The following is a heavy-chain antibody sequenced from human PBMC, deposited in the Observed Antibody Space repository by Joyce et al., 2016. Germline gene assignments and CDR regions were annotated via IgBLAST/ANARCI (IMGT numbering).Heavy chain of an antibody. CDR3: ARGGTSSDHYFFYTLDV. CDR2: IIPFSGAA. V-gene: IGHV1-69*12. D-gene: IGHD1-14*01. CDR1: GGAFSNFT. Sequence: QVLLVQSGATVKRPGSSLRVSCKSSGGAFSNFTVNWVRQAPGQRLEWMGGIIPFSGAAKYAEHCQGRVTLTADLSTRTAYMELSSLTSADTAVYYCARGGTSSDHYFFYTLDVWGPGTTVIVSS. J-gene: IGHJ6*02.